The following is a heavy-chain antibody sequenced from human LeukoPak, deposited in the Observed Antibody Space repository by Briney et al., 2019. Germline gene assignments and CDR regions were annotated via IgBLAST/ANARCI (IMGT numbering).Heavy chain of an antibody. CDR1: GGSISSYF. V-gene: IGHV4-59*08. D-gene: IGHD6-19*01. J-gene: IGHJ3*02. Sequence: PSETLSLTRTGSGGSISSYFWSWIRQPPGKGLEWIGYIYYSVSTNYNPSLKSRVTISVDTSKNQFSLKLSSVTAADTAVYYCARPYTSGWYGAFDIWGQGTLVTVSS. CDR3: ARPYTSGWYGAFDI. CDR2: IYYSVST.